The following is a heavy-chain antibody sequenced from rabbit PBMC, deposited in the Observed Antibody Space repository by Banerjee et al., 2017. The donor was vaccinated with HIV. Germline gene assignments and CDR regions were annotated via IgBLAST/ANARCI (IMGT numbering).Heavy chain of an antibody. CDR2: IYGGSSGRT. J-gene: IGHJ6*01. CDR3: ARSYDDYGDFGL. D-gene: IGHD2-1*01. CDR1: GFSFSSSYY. Sequence: QSLEESGGDLVKPGASLTLTCTASGFSFSSSYYMCWVRQAPGKGLEWIACIYGGSSGRTYYASWAKGRFTISKTSSTTVTLQMTSLTAADTATYFCARSYDDYGDFGLWGQGTLVTVS. V-gene: IGHV1S40*01.